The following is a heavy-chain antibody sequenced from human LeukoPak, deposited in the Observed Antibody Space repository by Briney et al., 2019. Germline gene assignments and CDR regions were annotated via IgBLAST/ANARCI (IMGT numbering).Heavy chain of an antibody. D-gene: IGHD6-13*01. CDR2: IYTSGST. J-gene: IGHJ4*02. Sequence: SETLSLTCAVYGGSFSSYYWSWIRQPAGKGLEWIGRIYTSGSTNYNPSLKSRVTMSVDTSKNQFSLKLSSVTAADTAVYYCASSRGAAAGTKYYFDYWGQGTLVTVSS. V-gene: IGHV4-59*10. CDR3: ASSRGAAAGTKYYFDY. CDR1: GGSFSSYY.